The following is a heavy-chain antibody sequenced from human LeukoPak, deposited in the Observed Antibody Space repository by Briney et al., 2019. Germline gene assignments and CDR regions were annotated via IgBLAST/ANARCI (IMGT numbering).Heavy chain of an antibody. D-gene: IGHD6-19*01. Sequence: SETLSLTCAVYGGSFGGYYWSWIRQPPGKGLEWLGEINHSGSTNYNPSLKSRVTISVDTSKNQFSLKLSSVTAADTAVYYCARRSSNIAVASRKFDPWGQGTLVTVSS. CDR1: GGSFGGYY. CDR2: INHSGST. V-gene: IGHV4-34*01. J-gene: IGHJ5*02. CDR3: ARRSSNIAVASRKFDP.